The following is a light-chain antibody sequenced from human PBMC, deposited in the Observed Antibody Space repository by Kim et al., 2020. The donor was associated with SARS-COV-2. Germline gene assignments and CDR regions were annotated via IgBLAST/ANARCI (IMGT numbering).Light chain of an antibody. CDR3: QVWDSSSDHRV. V-gene: IGLV3-21*04. Sequence: QGKTARITCGGSKIGSKSVIWYQQKPGQATVLVICYVSDRPSEIPERFAGANSGNTATLTISRVEAGDEADYYCQVWDSSSDHRVFGGGTQLTVL. J-gene: IGLJ3*02. CDR1: KIGSKS. CDR2: YVS.